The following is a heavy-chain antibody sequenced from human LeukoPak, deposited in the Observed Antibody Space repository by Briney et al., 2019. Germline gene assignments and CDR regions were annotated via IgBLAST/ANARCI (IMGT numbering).Heavy chain of an antibody. CDR2: INPNSGNA. CDR1: GYTFTSYD. D-gene: IGHD3-22*01. Sequence: EASVKVSCKASGYTFTSYDINWVRQATGQGLEWMGWINPNSGNAGYAQKFQGRVTITADESTSTAYMELSSLRSEDTAVYYCARDRGYADQDYYYGMDVWGQGTTVTVSS. CDR3: ARDRGYADQDYYYGMDV. V-gene: IGHV1-8*01. J-gene: IGHJ6*02.